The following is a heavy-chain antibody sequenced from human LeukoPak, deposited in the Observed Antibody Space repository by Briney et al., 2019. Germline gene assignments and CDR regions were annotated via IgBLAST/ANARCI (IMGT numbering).Heavy chain of an antibody. V-gene: IGHV1-69*05. D-gene: IGHD2-15*01. CDR3: ARAPGYCSGGSCLDY. CDR1: GGTFSSYA. Sequence: SVKVCCKASGGTFSSYAISWVRQAPGQGLEWMGRIIPIFGTANYAQKFQGRVTITTDESTSTAYMELSSLRSEDTAVYYCARAPGYCSGGSCLDYWGQGTLVTVSS. CDR2: IIPIFGTA. J-gene: IGHJ4*02.